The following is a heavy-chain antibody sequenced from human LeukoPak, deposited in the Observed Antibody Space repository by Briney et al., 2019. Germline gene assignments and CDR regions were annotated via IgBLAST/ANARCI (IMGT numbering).Heavy chain of an antibody. J-gene: IGHJ5*02. CDR3: ARHACSSSSCYLLWFDP. V-gene: IGHV4-59*08. Sequence: SETLSLTCTVSGGSISSYYWSWVCQPPGKGLEWGGYIYYSGSTNYNPSLKSQVTISVDTSKIQSSLKLRSVTAADTVVYYCARHACSSSSCYLLWFDPWGQGTLVTVSS. CDR1: GGSISSYY. CDR2: IYYSGST. D-gene: IGHD2-2*01.